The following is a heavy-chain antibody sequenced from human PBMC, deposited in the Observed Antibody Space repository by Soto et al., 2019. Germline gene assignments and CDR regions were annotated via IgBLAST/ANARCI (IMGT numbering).Heavy chain of an antibody. V-gene: IGHV3-11*01. J-gene: IGHJ4*02. Sequence: PGGYLRLSCVASGFTFSDYYMTWVRQAPGKGLEFISYISRESRTIYYIDSVKGRFTVSRDNAENSLYLQMDSLRAEDTAVYFCARYLSGGAWAQDLDSWVQG. CDR1: GFTFSDYY. CDR3: ARYLSGGAWAQDLDS. CDR2: ISRESRTI. D-gene: IGHD2-15*01.